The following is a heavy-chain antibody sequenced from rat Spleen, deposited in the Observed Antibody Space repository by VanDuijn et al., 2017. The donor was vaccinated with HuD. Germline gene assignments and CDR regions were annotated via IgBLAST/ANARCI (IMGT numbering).Heavy chain of an antibody. V-gene: IGHV5-19*01. CDR1: GFTFSNYG. J-gene: IGHJ3*01. D-gene: IGHD2-7*01. Sequence: EVQLVESGGGLVQPGGSLKVSCAASGFTFSNYGTHWIRQAPTKGLEWVASISPSGGSTYYRDSVKGRFTISRDNAKSTLYLQMDSLTSEDTATYYCVSHGARISRFAYWGQGTLVTVSS. CDR2: ISPSGGST. CDR3: VSHGARISRFAY.